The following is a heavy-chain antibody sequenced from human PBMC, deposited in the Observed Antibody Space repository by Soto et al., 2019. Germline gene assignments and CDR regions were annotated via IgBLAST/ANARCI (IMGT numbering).Heavy chain of an antibody. CDR2: IYYSGST. CDR1: GGSISSYY. D-gene: IGHD6-19*01. J-gene: IGHJ4*02. Sequence: SETLFLTCTVSGGSISSYYWSWIRQPPGKGLEWIGYIYYSGSTNYNPSLKSRVTISVDTSKNQSSLKLSSVTAADTAVYYCARVGVAGTHYFDYWGQGTLDTVSS. V-gene: IGHV4-59*01. CDR3: ARVGVAGTHYFDY.